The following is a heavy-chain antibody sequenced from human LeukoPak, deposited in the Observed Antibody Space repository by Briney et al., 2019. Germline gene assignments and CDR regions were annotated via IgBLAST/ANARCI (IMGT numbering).Heavy chain of an antibody. CDR1: GFIFNNYA. J-gene: IGHJ4*02. V-gene: IGHV3-9*01. CDR2: ISWNRGSI. Sequence: GGSLRLSCAGSGFIFNNYAMHWVRQPPGKGLEWVAGISWNRGSIDYADSVKGRFTISRDNAKNSLYLQMNSLRVEDTAFYYCAKDNRRHYTSGPNPDSLHWGQGALVTVSS. CDR3: AKDNRRHYTSGPNPDSLH. D-gene: IGHD6-19*01.